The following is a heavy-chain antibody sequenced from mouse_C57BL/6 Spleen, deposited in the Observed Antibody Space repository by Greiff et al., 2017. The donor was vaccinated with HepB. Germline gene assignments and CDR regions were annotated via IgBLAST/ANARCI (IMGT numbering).Heavy chain of an antibody. Sequence: EVKLVESGGGLVKPGGSLKLSCAASGFTFSDYGMHWVRQAPEKGLEWVAYISSGSSTIYYADTVKGRFTISRDNAKNTLFLQMTSLRSEDTAMYYCAIPLWLRRDYYAMDYWGQGTSVTVSS. J-gene: IGHJ4*01. D-gene: IGHD2-2*01. CDR3: AIPLWLRRDYYAMDY. CDR1: GFTFSDYG. CDR2: ISSGSSTI. V-gene: IGHV5-17*01.